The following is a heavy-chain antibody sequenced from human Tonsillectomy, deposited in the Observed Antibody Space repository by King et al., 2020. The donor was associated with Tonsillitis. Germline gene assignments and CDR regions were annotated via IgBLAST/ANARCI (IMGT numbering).Heavy chain of an antibody. J-gene: IGHJ4*02. CDR2: ISGSGGST. CDR1: GFTFSSYA. V-gene: IGHV3-23*01. Sequence: VQLQESGGGLVQPGGSLRLSCAASGFTFSSYAMSWVRQAPGKGLEWVSAISGSGGSTYYADSVKGRFTISRDNSKNTLYLQMNSLGAEDTAVYYCAKVAGQWLVRGGYFDYWGQGTLVTVSS. D-gene: IGHD6-19*01. CDR3: AKVAGQWLVRGGYFDY.